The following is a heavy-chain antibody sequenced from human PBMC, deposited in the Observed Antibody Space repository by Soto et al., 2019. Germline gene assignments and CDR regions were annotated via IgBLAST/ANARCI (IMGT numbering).Heavy chain of an antibody. Sequence: SVKVSCKASGGTFSSYTISWVRQAPGQGLEWMGRIIPILGIANYAQKFQGRVTITADKSTSTAYMELSSLRSEDTAFYYCARDLYCGGDCCSGLDYWGQGTLVTVSS. D-gene: IGHD2-21*02. J-gene: IGHJ4*02. CDR1: GGTFSSYT. CDR2: IIPILGIA. CDR3: ARDLYCGGDCCSGLDY. V-gene: IGHV1-69*04.